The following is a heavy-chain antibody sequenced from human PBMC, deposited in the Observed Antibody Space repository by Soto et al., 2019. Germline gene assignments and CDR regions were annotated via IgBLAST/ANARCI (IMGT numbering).Heavy chain of an antibody. J-gene: IGHJ5*02. D-gene: IGHD5-12*01. CDR1: GYTFTSYY. CDR3: ARLVVGYSGYDSGANWFDP. CDR2: ISAYNGNT. V-gene: IGHV1-18*04. Sequence: ASVKVSCKASGYTFTSYYMHWVRQAPGQGLEWMGWISAYNGNTNYAQKLQGRVTMTTDTSTSTAYMELRSLRSDDTAVYYCARLVVGYSGYDSGANWFDPWGQGTLVTVSS.